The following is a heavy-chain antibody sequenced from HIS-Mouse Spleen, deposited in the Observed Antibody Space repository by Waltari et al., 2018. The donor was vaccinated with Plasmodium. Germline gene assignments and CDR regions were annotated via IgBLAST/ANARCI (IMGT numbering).Heavy chain of an antibody. CDR2: FDPEDAET. J-gene: IGHJ4*02. D-gene: IGHD3-10*01. CDR1: GEPITELS. V-gene: IGHV1-24*01. CDR3: ATILDYYGSGSYYNGVLDY. Sequence: QVQLVQSGAEVKKPGASVKVSCKVAGEPITELSMHWVRRAHGTGVEGMGGFDPEDAETIYAQKFQGRVTMTEDTSTDTAYMELSSLRSEDTAVYYCATILDYYGSGSYYNGVLDYWGQGTLVTVSS.